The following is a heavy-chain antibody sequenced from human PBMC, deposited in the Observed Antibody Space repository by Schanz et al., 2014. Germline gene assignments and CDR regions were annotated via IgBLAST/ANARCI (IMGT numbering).Heavy chain of an antibody. J-gene: IGHJ5*02. CDR2: INPNSGGT. V-gene: IGHV1-2*06. CDR3: AREGTVIRGLSGWFDP. Sequence: QVQLVQSGAEVKKPGASVKVSCKSSGYTFTDYHIHWVRQAPGQGLEYMGRINPNSGGTNFAQKFQGRVTMTRDTSISTVYMELSRLRSDDTAVYYCAREGTVIRGLSGWFDPWGQGTQVTVSS. D-gene: IGHD3-10*01. CDR1: GYTFTDYH.